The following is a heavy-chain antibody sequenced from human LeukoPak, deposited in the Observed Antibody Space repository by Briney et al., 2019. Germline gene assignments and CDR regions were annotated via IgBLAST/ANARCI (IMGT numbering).Heavy chain of an antibody. D-gene: IGHD5-12*01. CDR2: IWYDGRNK. CDR1: GFTFTSYG. CDR3: ASSGDTRLVLGY. J-gene: IGHJ4*02. V-gene: IGHV3-33*01. Sequence: GGSLRLSCAASGFTFTSYGMHWVRQAPGKGLEWVAVIWYDGRNKYYVDSVKGRFTISRDDSKNTAFLQVDSLKTEDTAFYYCASSGDTRLVLGYWGQGTLVTVSS.